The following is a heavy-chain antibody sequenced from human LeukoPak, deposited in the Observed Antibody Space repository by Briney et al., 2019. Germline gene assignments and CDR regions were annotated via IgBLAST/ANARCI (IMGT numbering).Heavy chain of an antibody. CDR3: ARSMAAADY. CDR1: GFTFSTYG. V-gene: IGHV3-33*01. CDR2: IWYDGSNK. Sequence: GGSLRLSCGASGFTFSTYGMQWVRQAPGKGLEWVAVIWYDGSNKYYADSVKGRFTVSRDNSKNTLYLQKNSLRAEDTAVYYCARSMAAADYWGQGTLVTVSS. D-gene: IGHD6-13*01. J-gene: IGHJ4*02.